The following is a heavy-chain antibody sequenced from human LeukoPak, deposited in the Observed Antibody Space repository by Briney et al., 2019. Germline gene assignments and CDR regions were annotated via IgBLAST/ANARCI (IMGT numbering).Heavy chain of an antibody. J-gene: IGHJ3*02. CDR3: AKSVGSGWYATFDI. D-gene: IGHD6-19*01. Sequence: GGSLRLSCAASGFTFSSYWMTWVRQAPGKGLEWVANINQDRSTKYYVDSVKGRFTISRDNGKNSLYLQMNSLRAEDTAVYYCAKSVGSGWYATFDISGQGTMVTVSS. CDR2: INQDRSTK. CDR1: GFTFSSYW. V-gene: IGHV3-7*01.